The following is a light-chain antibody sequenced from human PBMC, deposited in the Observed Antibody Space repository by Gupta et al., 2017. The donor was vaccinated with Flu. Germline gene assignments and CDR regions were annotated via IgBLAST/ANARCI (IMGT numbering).Light chain of an antibody. CDR1: QSVSSSY. CDR2: AAS. J-gene: IGKJ5*01. Sequence: ETVLTQSPGTLSLSPGERATRSCRASQSVSSSYLAWYQQKPGQAPRLLIYAASSRATGIPDRFSGSGSGTDFTLTISRLEPEDYAVYYCHQECSSVIIFGQGTRLEIK. CDR3: HQECSSVII. V-gene: IGKV3-20*01.